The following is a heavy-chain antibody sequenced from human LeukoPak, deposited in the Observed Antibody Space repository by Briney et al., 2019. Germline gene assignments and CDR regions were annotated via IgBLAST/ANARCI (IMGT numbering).Heavy chain of an antibody. CDR3: ARAGILGATLYN. CDR1: GFTFSSYS. D-gene: IGHD1-26*01. J-gene: IGHJ4*02. CDR2: ISSSSSYI. V-gene: IGHV3-21*01. Sequence: GGSLRLSCAASGFTFSSYSMNWVRQAPGKGLEWVSSISSSSSYIYYADSVKGRFTISRDNAKNSLYLRMNSLRAEDTAVYYCARAGILGATLYNWGQGTLVTVSS.